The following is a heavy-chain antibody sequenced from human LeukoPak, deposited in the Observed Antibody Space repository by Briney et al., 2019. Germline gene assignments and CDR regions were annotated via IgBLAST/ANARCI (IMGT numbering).Heavy chain of an antibody. J-gene: IGHJ4*02. Sequence: ASVKVSCKASGYTFTGYYMHWVRQAPGQGLEWMGRINPNSGGTNYAQKFQGRVTMTRDTSISTAYMGLSRLRSDDTAVYYCAREVRYCSSTSCYLNFDYWGQGTLVTVSS. CDR1: GYTFTGYY. D-gene: IGHD2-2*01. CDR3: AREVRYCSSTSCYLNFDY. V-gene: IGHV1-2*06. CDR2: INPNSGGT.